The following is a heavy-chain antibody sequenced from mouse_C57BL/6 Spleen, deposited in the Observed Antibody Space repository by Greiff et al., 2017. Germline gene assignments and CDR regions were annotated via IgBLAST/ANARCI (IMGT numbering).Heavy chain of an antibody. CDR3: AREGWLRPGDD. D-gene: IGHD2-2*01. Sequence: QVQLQQPGTELVKPGASVKLSCKASGYTFTSYWMHWVKQRPGQGLEWIGNINPSNGGTTYNEKFKSKATLTVDKSSSTVYMQLSSLTSEDTEVYYCAREGWLRPGDDWGQGTTLTVSS. CDR1: GYTFTSYW. V-gene: IGHV1-53*01. CDR2: INPSNGGT. J-gene: IGHJ2*01.